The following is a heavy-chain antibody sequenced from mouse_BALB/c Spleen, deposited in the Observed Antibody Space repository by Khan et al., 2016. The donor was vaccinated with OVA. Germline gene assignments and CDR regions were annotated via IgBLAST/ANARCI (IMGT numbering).Heavy chain of an antibody. D-gene: IGHD1-1*01. CDR3: ARLAYYYGSGGFAY. CDR1: GFTFSTYG. V-gene: IGHV5-6*01. CDR2: VSTGGHYT. J-gene: IGHJ3*01. Sequence: EVQLVESGGDVVKPGGSLKLSCAASGFTFSTYGMSWVRQTPDKRLEWVATVSTGGHYTYYPDTVKGRFTISRDNAKNTLYLQMSSLKSEDTAIFYCARLAYYYGSGGFAYWGQGTLVTVSA.